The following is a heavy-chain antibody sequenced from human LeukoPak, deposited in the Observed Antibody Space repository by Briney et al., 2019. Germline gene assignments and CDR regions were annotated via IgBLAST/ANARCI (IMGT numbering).Heavy chain of an antibody. V-gene: IGHV1-18*01. CDR1: GYRLTSYG. CDR3: ARYSVSYRSSWHYYFDY. D-gene: IGHD6-13*01. CDR2: ISTYNGNT. Sequence: ASVKVSCKASGYRLTSYGISWVRQAPGQGLEWMGWISTYNGNTNYAQKFQDRVTMTTDTSTSTAYMELRSLRSDDTAVYYCARYSVSYRSSWHYYFDYWGQGTLVTVSS. J-gene: IGHJ4*02.